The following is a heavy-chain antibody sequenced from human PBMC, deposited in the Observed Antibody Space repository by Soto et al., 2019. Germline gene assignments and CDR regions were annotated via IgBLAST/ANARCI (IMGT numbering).Heavy chain of an antibody. CDR1: GYPFTYYD. Sequence: QVQLVQSGAEVKKPGASVRVSCKASGYPFTYYDINWVRQATGQGLEWIGWMNPKSGNTGSAQRFQGRLTMTRNTSITTAYMELAGLTSEDGAVYFCARVQTATTYVDVWGRGTPVTVS. D-gene: IGHD4-17*01. CDR3: ARVQTATTYVDV. J-gene: IGHJ2*01. V-gene: IGHV1-8*01. CDR2: MNPKSGNT.